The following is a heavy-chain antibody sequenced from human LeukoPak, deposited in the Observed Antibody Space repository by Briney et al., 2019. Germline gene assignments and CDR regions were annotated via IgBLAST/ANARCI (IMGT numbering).Heavy chain of an antibody. CDR1: GFTFGSYA. D-gene: IGHD5-18*01. Sequence: GGSLRLSCAASGFTFGSYAMSWVRQAPGKGLEWVSAISGSGGSTYYADPVKGRFTISRDNSKNTLYLQMNSLRAEDTAVYYCAKSREEDTAMAIHYFDYWGQGTLVTVSS. CDR3: AKSREEDTAMAIHYFDY. J-gene: IGHJ4*02. V-gene: IGHV3-23*01. CDR2: ISGSGGST.